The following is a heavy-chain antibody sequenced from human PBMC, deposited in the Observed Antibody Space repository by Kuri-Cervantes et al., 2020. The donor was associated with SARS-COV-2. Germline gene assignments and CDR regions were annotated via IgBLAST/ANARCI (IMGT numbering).Heavy chain of an antibody. D-gene: IGHD3-22*01. J-gene: IGHJ4*02. CDR2: IYYSGST. CDR3: ARVDSSGYSLFDY. V-gene: IGHV4-61*01. Sequence: SQTLSLTCAVSGYSISSDYYWSWFRQPPGKGLERIGYIYYSGSTNYNPSLKSRVTISVDTSKNQFSLKLSSVTAADTAVYYCARVDSSGYSLFDYWGQGTLVTVSS. CDR1: GYSISSDYY.